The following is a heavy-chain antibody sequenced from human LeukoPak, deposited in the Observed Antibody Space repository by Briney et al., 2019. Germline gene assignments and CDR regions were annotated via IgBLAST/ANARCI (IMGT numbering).Heavy chain of an antibody. V-gene: IGHV3-30*02. Sequence: PRGSLRLSCAASGLTFSSYGMHWVRQAPGKGLEWVGVIPYDGSNKYYADSVKGRFTMSRNNSKNTLYLQMNSLRAEDTAVYYCAKDTIPNYYYYYYMDVWGKGTTVTVSS. CDR2: IPYDGSNK. J-gene: IGHJ6*03. CDR1: GLTFSSYG. CDR3: AKDTIPNYYYYYYMDV. D-gene: IGHD3-9*01.